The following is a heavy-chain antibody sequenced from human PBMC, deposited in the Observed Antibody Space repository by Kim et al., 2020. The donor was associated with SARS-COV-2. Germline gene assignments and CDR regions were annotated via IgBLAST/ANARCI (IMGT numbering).Heavy chain of an antibody. V-gene: IGHV3-20*01. D-gene: IGHD3-9*01. CDR2: INWNSGRA. CDR3: AKETSLNYFDA. CDR1: GFSFDDYA. Sequence: GGSLRLSCAASGFSFDDYAMNWVRQVPGKGLEWISGINWNSGRAVYADSVKGRLTISRDNAKNSLYLQMNSLRAEDTAFYHCAKETSLNYFDAWGQGTLVTVSS. J-gene: IGHJ4*02.